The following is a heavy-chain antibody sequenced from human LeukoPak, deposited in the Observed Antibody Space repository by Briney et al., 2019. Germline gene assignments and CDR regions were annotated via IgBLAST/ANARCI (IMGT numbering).Heavy chain of an antibody. CDR3: TRQVVPAAIGWFDP. J-gene: IGHJ5*02. CDR2: ISSKAYGRTT. V-gene: IGHV3-49*03. D-gene: IGHD2-2*01. Sequence: PGRSLRLSCTASGFTFCDYAMSWLRQAPGKGLEGVGFISSKAYGRTTEYAASVKGSFTISRDDSKTVAYLQMDSLTTEEVAVYYCTRQVVPAAIGWFDPWGQGTLVTVSS. CDR1: GFTFCDYA.